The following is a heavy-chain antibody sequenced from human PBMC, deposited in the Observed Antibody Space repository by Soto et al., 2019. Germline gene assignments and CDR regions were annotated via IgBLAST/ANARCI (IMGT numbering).Heavy chain of an antibody. CDR2: INAGTGDT. Sequence: ASVKVSCKASGYTFTGYYMHWVRQAPGQRLEWMGWINAGTGDTRSSEKFQGRVTITRDTSVTTAYMELSSLRSEDTAVYYCARVPLQSSSWYEYHFDYWGQGTLVTVSS. CDR3: ARVPLQSSSWYEYHFDY. V-gene: IGHV1-3*01. D-gene: IGHD6-13*01. J-gene: IGHJ4*02. CDR1: GYTFTGYY.